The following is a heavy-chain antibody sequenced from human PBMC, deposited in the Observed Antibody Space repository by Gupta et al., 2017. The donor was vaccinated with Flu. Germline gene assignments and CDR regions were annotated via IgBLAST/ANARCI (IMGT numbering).Heavy chain of an antibody. D-gene: IGHD1-7*01. CDR1: GFTFSSYW. CDR2: INSDGTST. V-gene: IGHV3-74*01. CDR3: ANSRTFDY. J-gene: IGHJ4*02. Sequence: EVQLVASGRGLVQPGGALRLSCTASGFTFSSYWMHWVRQPPGKGLVWVSRINSDGTSTSYADSVKGLFTISRDNAKNTLYLQMNSLIAEDTAVYYCANSRTFDYWGQGTLVTVSS.